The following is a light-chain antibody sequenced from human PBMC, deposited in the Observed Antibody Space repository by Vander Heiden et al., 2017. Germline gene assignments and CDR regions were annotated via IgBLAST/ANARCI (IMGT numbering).Light chain of an antibody. Sequence: AIQMTQSPSSMSASVGARVTITWRASQGIRNDLGWYQQKPGKAPKLLIYAASSLQSGVPSRFSGSGSGTDFTLTISSLQPEDFATYYCRQDDNYPWTFGQGTKVEIK. J-gene: IGKJ1*01. CDR2: AAS. CDR3: RQDDNYPWT. V-gene: IGKV1-6*01. CDR1: QGIRND.